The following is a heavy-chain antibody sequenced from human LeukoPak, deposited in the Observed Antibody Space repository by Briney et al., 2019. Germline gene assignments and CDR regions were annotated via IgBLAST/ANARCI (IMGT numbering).Heavy chain of an antibody. J-gene: IGHJ6*03. CDR3: ARAPVTARYYYYYYMDV. V-gene: IGHV3-23*01. Sequence: GGSLRLSCAATGFTFSSYAMTWVRQAPGKGLEWVSGISGSGDTTYYADSVKGRFTISRDNAKNSLYLQMNSLRAEDTAVYYCARAPVTARYYYYYYMDVWGKGTTVTVSS. CDR1: GFTFSSYA. CDR2: ISGSGDTT. D-gene: IGHD6-6*01.